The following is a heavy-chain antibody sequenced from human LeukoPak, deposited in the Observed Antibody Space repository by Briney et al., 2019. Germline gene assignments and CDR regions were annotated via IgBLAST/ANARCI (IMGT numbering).Heavy chain of an antibody. CDR2: ISAYNGNT. J-gene: IGHJ4*02. Sequence: ASVKVSCKASGYTFTSYGISWVRQAPGQGLEWMGWISAYNGNTNYAQKLQGRVTMTTDTSTSTAYMELRSLRSDDTAVYYCARFRPXYXDWXVREGQYYFDYWGQGTLVTVSS. D-gene: IGHD3-9*01. CDR3: ARFRPXYXDWXVREGQYYFDY. V-gene: IGHV1-18*01. CDR1: GYTFTSYG.